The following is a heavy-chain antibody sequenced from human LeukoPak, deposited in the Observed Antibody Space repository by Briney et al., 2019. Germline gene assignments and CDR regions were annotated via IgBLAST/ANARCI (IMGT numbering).Heavy chain of an antibody. CDR2: ISGRGDYI. J-gene: IGHJ4*02. CDR3: ARQSAEYSSSPSDF. V-gene: IGHV3-21*01. D-gene: IGHD6-6*01. Sequence: GGSLRLSCAASGFTFGSYGIKWARHARGEGREGVSSISGRGDYIYYADSVKGRFTISRDNAKNSLFLQMTSLRAEDTVVYYCARQSAEYSSSPSDFWGQGTLVTVYS. CDR1: GFTFGSYG.